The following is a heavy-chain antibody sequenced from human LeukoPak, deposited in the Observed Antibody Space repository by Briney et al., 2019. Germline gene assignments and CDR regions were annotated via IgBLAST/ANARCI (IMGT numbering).Heavy chain of an antibody. CDR3: AKGTVYYYDSSGYPDY. CDR1: GFTFSSYA. J-gene: IGHJ4*02. D-gene: IGHD3-22*01. CDR2: ISSDGGST. Sequence: PGGSLRLSCAASGFTFSSYAMHWVCQAPGKGLEYVSAISSDGGSTYYANSVKGRFTISRDNSKNSLYLQMNSLRTEDTALYYCAKGTVYYYDSSGYPDYWGQGTLVTVSS. V-gene: IGHV3-64*01.